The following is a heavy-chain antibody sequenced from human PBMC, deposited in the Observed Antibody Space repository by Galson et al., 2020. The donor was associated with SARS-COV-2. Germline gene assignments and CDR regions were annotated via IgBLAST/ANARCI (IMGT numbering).Heavy chain of an antibody. CDR3: AAVIAKHDY. Sequence: SETLSLTCAVYGGSFSGYYWRWIRQPPGKGLEWIGEINHSGSTNYNPSLKSRVTISVDTAKNQFSLKLSSVTAADTACDFWAAVIAKHDYWGQGTLVTVSS. J-gene: IGHJ4*02. D-gene: IGHD2-21*01. CDR2: INHSGST. CDR1: GGSFSGYY. V-gene: IGHV4-34*01.